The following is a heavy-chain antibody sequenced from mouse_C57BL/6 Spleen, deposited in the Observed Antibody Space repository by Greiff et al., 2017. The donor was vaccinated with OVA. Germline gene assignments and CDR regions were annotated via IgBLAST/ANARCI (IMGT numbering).Heavy chain of an antibody. CDR1: GYTFTDYY. D-gene: IGHD1-1*01. J-gene: IGHJ1*03. Sequence: EVQLQQSGPVLVKPWASVKMSCKASGYTFTDYYMNWVKQSHGKSLEWIGVINPYNGGTSYNQKFKGKATLTVDKSSSTAYMELNSLTSEDSAVYYCARSSSWYFDVWGTGTTVTVSS. V-gene: IGHV1-19*01. CDR3: ARSSSWYFDV. CDR2: INPYNGGT.